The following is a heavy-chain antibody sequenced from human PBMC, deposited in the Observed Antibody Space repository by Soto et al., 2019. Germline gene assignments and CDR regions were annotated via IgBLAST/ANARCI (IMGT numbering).Heavy chain of an antibody. J-gene: IGHJ4*02. Sequence: QVQLVQSGAEVKKPGASVKVSCKASGYTFTSYCMHWVRQAPGQGLEWMGIINPSGGSTSYAQKFQGRVTMTRDTSTSTVYMELSSLRSEDTAVYYCARVDDEEEMATTTLDYWGQGTLVTVSS. CDR1: GYTFTSYC. CDR3: ARVDDEEEMATTTLDY. CDR2: INPSGGST. D-gene: IGHD5-12*01. V-gene: IGHV1-46*01.